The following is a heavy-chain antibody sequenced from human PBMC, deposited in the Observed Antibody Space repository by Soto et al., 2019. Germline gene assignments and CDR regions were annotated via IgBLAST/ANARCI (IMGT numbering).Heavy chain of an antibody. CDR3: ARRCGRTFDY. Sequence: SETLSLTCTVSGGSISSYYWSWIRQPPGQGLEWIGYIYYSGSTNYNPSLKSRVTISVDTSKNQFSLKLSSVTAADTAVYYCARRCGRTFDYWGQGTLVTVSS. D-gene: IGHD2-15*01. CDR2: IYYSGST. CDR1: GGSISSYY. V-gene: IGHV4-59*08. J-gene: IGHJ4*02.